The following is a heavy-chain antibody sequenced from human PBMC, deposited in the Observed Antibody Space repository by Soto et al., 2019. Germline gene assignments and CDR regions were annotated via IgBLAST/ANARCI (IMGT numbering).Heavy chain of an antibody. Sequence: PGGSLRLSCAASGFTFSSYSMNWVRQAPGKGLEWVSYISSSSSTIYYADSVKGRFTISRDNAKNSLYLQMNSLRDEDTAVYYCARVVVPAALRSIWETRAWFDSWGQGTLVTVSS. V-gene: IGHV3-48*02. CDR3: ARVVVPAALRSIWETRAWFDS. D-gene: IGHD2-2*01. J-gene: IGHJ5*01. CDR2: ISSSSSTI. CDR1: GFTFSSYS.